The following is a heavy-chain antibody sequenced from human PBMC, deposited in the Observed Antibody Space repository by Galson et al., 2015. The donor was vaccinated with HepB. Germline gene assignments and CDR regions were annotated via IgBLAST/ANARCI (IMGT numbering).Heavy chain of an antibody. CDR2: ISAYNGNT. Sequence: SVKVSCKASGYTFTSYGISWVRQAPGQGLEWMGWISAYNGNTNYAQKLQGRVTMTTDTSTSTAYMELRSLRSDDTAVYYCARDGRGGGYYYYGMDVWGQGTTVTVSS. CDR3: ARDGRGGGYYYYGMDV. D-gene: IGHD3-16*01. V-gene: IGHV1-18*01. J-gene: IGHJ6*02. CDR1: GYTFTSYG.